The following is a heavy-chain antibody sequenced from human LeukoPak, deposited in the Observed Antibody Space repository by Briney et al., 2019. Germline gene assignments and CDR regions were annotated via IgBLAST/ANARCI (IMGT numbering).Heavy chain of an antibody. CDR3: ARNDYGA. D-gene: IGHD4-17*01. V-gene: IGHV1-2*06. CDR2: INPNNGDT. CDR1: GYTFTAYY. Sequence: ASVKVSCKASGYTFTAYYIHWVRQAPGQGLEWMGRINPNNGDTTYAQKFQGRVTMTSDTSTTTAYMEMSRLISDDTAVYYCARNDYGAWGQGTLVTVSS. J-gene: IGHJ5*02.